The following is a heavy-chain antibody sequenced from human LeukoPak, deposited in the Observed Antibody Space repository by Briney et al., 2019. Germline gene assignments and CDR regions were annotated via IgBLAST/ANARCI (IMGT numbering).Heavy chain of an antibody. CDR1: EFSFSNFA. Sequence: GGSLRLSCAASEFSFSNFAMYWVRQAPGKGLEWLAVISYDGSIRYYADSVKGRFTISRDNAKNSLYLQMNSLRAEDTAVYYCAREGGYSYGSFDYWGQGTLVTVSS. J-gene: IGHJ4*02. V-gene: IGHV3-30-3*01. CDR3: AREGGYSYGSFDY. D-gene: IGHD5-18*01. CDR2: ISYDGSIR.